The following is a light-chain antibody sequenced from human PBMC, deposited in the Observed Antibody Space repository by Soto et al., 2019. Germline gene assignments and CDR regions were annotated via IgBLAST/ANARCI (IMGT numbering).Light chain of an antibody. CDR3: QQYGSSPLT. CDR2: GAS. J-gene: IGKJ4*01. V-gene: IGKV3-20*01. Sequence: EIVLTQSPGTLSLSPGETATLSCRASQSVSSSFLAWYQHKPGQAPRLLIYGASSRATGIPDRFSGSGSGTDFTLTISRLEPEDLAVYYCQQYGSSPLTFGGGTKVEIK. CDR1: QSVSSSF.